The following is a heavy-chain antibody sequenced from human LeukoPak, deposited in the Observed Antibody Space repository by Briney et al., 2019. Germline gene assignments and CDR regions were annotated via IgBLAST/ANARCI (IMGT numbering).Heavy chain of an antibody. D-gene: IGHD3/OR15-3a*01. CDR2: IYYSGST. J-gene: IGHJ6*04. CDR3: TTRDFWGEVDV. Sequence: SQTLSLTCTVSGGSISSGDYYWSWIRQPPGKGLEWIGYIYYSGSTYYNPSLKSRVTISVDTSKNQFSLKLSSVTAADTAVYYCTTRDFWGEVDVWGRGTTVTVSS. V-gene: IGHV4-30-4*08. CDR1: GGSISSGDYY.